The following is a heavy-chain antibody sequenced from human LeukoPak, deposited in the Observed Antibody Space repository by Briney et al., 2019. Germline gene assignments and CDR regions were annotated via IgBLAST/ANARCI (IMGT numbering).Heavy chain of an antibody. D-gene: IGHD7-27*01. CDR1: GFTFSSYW. CDR2: INNDGSTT. J-gene: IGHJ6*04. Sequence: GGSLRLSCAASGFTFSSYWMHWVRQAPGKGLVWVSRINNDGSTTNYADSVQGRFTISRDNAKNTLYLQMNSLRAEDTAVYYCLNLGPINYIGKDVWGKGTTVTVSS. CDR3: LNLGPINYIGKDV. V-gene: IGHV3-74*01.